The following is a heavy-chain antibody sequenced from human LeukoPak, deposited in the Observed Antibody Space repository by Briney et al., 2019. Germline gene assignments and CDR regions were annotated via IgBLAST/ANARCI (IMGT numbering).Heavy chain of an antibody. CDR2: ISGGST. V-gene: IGHV3-38-3*01. Sequence: PGGSLRLSCAASGFTVSSNEMSWVRQAPGKGLEWVSSISGGSTYYADSRKGRFTISRDNSKNTLHLQMNSLRAEDTAVYYCKEDRGGGADYGDYDWFDPWGQGTLVTVSS. CDR1: GFTVSSNE. D-gene: IGHD4-17*01. J-gene: IGHJ5*02. CDR3: KEDRGGGADYGDYDWFDP.